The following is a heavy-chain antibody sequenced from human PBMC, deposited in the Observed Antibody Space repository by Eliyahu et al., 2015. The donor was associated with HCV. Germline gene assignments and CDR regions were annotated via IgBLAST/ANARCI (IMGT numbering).Heavy chain of an antibody. CDR3: VRGDSDPLTGYSDWDKWFDP. CDR2: MNPGSGXT. Sequence: QVQLVQSGAEVRKPGASVKVSCKASGXSXXNXDXNWGRQATGQGLEWMGWMNPGSGXTGYAQKFQGRVSMTRNTATRTAYMELTALISDDTAVYYCVRGDSDPLTGYSDWDKWFDPWGQGTPVIVSS. D-gene: IGHD2-15*01. J-gene: IGHJ5*02. CDR1: GXSXXNXD. V-gene: IGHV1-8*01.